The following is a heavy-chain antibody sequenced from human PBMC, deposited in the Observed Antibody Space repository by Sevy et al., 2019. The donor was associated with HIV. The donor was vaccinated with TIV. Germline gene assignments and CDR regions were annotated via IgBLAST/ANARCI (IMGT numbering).Heavy chain of an antibody. CDR1: EFTFSSYW. V-gene: IGHV3-7*01. Sequence: GESLKISCAASEFTFSSYWMSWVRQAPGKGLEWVANIKQDGSEKYYVDSVKGRFTISRDNAKNSLYLQMNSLRAEDTAVYYCARDGGCSSTSCLLYFDSWGQGTLLTVSS. D-gene: IGHD2-2*01. CDR3: ARDGGCSSTSCLLYFDS. CDR2: IKQDGSEK. J-gene: IGHJ4*02.